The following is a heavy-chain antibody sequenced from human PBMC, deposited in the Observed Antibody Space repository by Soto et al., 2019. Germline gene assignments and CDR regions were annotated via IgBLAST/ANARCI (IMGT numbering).Heavy chain of an antibody. CDR3: ARDAAGSGSYYKSSQSPQYYLDY. J-gene: IGHJ4*02. V-gene: IGHV5-51*01. CDR2: IYPGDSDT. CDR1: GYSFTSYW. D-gene: IGHD3-10*01. Sequence: PGESLKISCKGSGYSFTSYWIGWVRQMPGKGLEWMGIIYPGDSDTRYSPSFQGQVTISADKSISTAYLQWSSLKATDTAIYYCARDAAGSGSYYKSSQSPQYYLDYWGQGALVTVSS.